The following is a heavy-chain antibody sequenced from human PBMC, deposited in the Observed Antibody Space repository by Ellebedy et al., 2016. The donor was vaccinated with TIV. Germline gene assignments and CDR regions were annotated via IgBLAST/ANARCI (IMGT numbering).Heavy chain of an antibody. CDR3: ARVFISYFFDY. CDR2: ISDTGNTI. Sequence: LSLTCVASGFSFSRYEMNWVRQAPGKGLEWVSYISDTGNTIYYADSVKGRFTISRDSSRNTVYLQMNNLRADDTAVYYCARVFISYFFDYWGQGTLVTVSS. V-gene: IGHV3-48*03. CDR1: GFSFSRYE. D-gene: IGHD2-2*01. J-gene: IGHJ4*02.